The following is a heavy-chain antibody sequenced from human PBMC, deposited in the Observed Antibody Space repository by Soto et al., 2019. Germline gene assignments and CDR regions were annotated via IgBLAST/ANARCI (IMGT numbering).Heavy chain of an antibody. V-gene: IGHV3-23*01. CDR2: ISDRGGST. Sequence: GGSLRLSCAASGFTLSNFAMSWVRQAPGKGLEWVAVISDRGGSTDYAASVKGRFTISRDNSNNTVHLQMNNLRAEDTAVYYCARDEYYYASSGYYRFDQWGQGTLVTVSS. D-gene: IGHD3-22*01. CDR1: GFTLSNFA. J-gene: IGHJ4*02. CDR3: ARDEYYYASSGYYRFDQ.